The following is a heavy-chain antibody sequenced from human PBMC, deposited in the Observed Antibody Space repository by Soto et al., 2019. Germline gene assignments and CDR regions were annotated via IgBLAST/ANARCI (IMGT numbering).Heavy chain of an antibody. V-gene: IGHV1-18*04. J-gene: IGHJ4*02. CDR2: ISGYNGNR. D-gene: IGHD3-10*01. Sequence: QLQLVQSGTEVKKVGASVKVSCKVAGSTLTDYGVTWVRQAPGQGLEWVGWISGYNGNRDSAEKFHVRVTMTTSTSISTVYMELTSLRSDDTAVYFGTRDARGPISYSYFDAWGQGPLVIVSS. CDR1: GSTLTDYG. CDR3: TRDARGPISYSYFDA.